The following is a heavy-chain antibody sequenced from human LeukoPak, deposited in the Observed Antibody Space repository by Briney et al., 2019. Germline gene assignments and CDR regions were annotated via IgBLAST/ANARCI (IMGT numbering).Heavy chain of an antibody. Sequence: GRSLRLSCAASGFTFSSYGMHWVRKAPGKGLEWVAVISYDGSNKYYADSVKGRFTISRDNSKNTLYLQMNNLRAEDTAVYYCAKDSSAGYYYYGMDVWGQGTTVTVSS. CDR1: GFTFSSYG. V-gene: IGHV3-30*18. J-gene: IGHJ6*02. CDR3: AKDSSAGYYYYGMDV. CDR2: ISYDGSNK.